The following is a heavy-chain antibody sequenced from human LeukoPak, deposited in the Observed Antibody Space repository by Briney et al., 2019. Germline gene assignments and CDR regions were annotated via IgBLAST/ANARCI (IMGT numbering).Heavy chain of an antibody. CDR3: ARSLRPRGYAYYYYYMDV. V-gene: IGHV4-59*01. CDR1: GGSISSYY. Sequence: PSETLSLTCTVSGGSISSYYWSWIRQPPGKGLEWIGYIYYSGSTNYNPSLKSRVTISVDTSKNQFSLKLSSVTAADTAVYYCARSLRPRGYAYYYYYMDVWGKGTTVTVSS. D-gene: IGHD2-15*01. CDR2: IYYSGST. J-gene: IGHJ6*03.